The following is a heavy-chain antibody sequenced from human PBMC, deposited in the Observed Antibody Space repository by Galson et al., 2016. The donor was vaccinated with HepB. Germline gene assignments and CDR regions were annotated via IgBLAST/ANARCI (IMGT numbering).Heavy chain of an antibody. J-gene: IGHJ4*02. V-gene: IGHV3-7*01. CDR3: ARQPRLLTGYWIMYYLDY. D-gene: IGHD3-9*01. CDR1: GFTFSSYW. CDR2: IKQDGSEE. Sequence: SLRLSCAASGFTFSSYWMSWVRQAPGKGLEWVANIKQDGSEEYYVDSVKGRFTVARDNAKKSLFLQMNSLRAEDTAVYYCARQPRLLTGYWIMYYLDYWGQGTLVTVSS.